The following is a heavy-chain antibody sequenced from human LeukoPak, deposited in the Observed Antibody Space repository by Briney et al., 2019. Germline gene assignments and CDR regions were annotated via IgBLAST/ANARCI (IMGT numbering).Heavy chain of an antibody. CDR2: IYYSGGT. V-gene: IGHV4-59*01. CDR3: ARHQFIVGAIDGAFDI. J-gene: IGHJ3*02. CDR1: GGSINNYY. Sequence: SETLSLTCTVSGGSINNYYLNWIRQPPGKGLEWIGYIYYSGGTNYNPSLKSRATISLDTSKSQFSLELSSLTAADTAVYYCARHQFIVGAIDGAFDIWGQGTMVTVSS. D-gene: IGHD1-26*01.